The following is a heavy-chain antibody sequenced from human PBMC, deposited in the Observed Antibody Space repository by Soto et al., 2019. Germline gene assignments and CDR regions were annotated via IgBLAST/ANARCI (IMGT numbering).Heavy chain of an antibody. Sequence: GESLKISCKGSGYSFTNYWIAWVRQMPGKGLEWMGIIYPGDSDTRYSPSFEDQVTISVDTSISTAYLQWSSLKASDTAMYYCARPAATRTVYAFDVSGQGTVVTISS. V-gene: IGHV5-51*01. D-gene: IGHD6-13*01. J-gene: IGHJ3*01. CDR2: IYPGDSDT. CDR3: ARPAATRTVYAFDV. CDR1: GYSFTNYW.